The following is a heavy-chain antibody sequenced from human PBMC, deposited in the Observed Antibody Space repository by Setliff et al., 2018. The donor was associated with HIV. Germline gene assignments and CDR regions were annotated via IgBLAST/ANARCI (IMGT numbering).Heavy chain of an antibody. V-gene: IGHV1-2*02. CDR2: INPNSGGT. J-gene: IGHJ6*03. CDR1: GYTFTAYY. Sequence: GASVKVSCKASGYTFTAYYMHWVRQAPGQGLEWMGWINPNSGGTTYAQKFQGRVTMTRDTSITTAYMELSSLKSEDTAIYYCASAYHYCDMDVWGKGTTVTVSS. CDR3: ASAYHYCDMDV.